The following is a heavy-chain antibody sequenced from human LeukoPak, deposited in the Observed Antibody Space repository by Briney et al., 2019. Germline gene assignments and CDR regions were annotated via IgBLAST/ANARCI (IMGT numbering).Heavy chain of an antibody. CDR3: AKAGSSGYYPY. CDR2: ISGSGGST. D-gene: IGHD3-22*01. V-gene: IGHV3-23*01. CDR1: GFTFSSYA. J-gene: IGHJ4*02. Sequence: GGSLRLSCAASGFTFSSYAMSWARQAPGKGLEWVSAISGSGGSTYYADSVKGRFTISRDNSKNTLYLQMNSLRAEDTAVYYCAKAGSSGYYPYWGQGTLVTVSS.